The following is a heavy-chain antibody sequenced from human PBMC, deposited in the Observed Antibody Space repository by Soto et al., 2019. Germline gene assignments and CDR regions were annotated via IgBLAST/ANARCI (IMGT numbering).Heavy chain of an antibody. J-gene: IGHJ4*02. CDR2: ISSSAVYI. Sequence: EVQLVESGGGLVKPGGSLRISCAASGFTFSNYGMNWVRQAPGKGLEWVSSISSSAVYIDYADSVKGRFTISRDNANNSLYLQMNSLRAEDTATYHCVRDGLDYYDTERLYFDNWGQGTLVTVSS. CDR1: GFTFSNYG. D-gene: IGHD3-22*01. CDR3: VRDGLDYYDTERLYFDN. V-gene: IGHV3-21*02.